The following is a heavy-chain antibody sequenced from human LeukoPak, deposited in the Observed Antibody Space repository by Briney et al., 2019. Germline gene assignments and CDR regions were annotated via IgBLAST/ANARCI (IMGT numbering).Heavy chain of an antibody. D-gene: IGHD3-10*01. Sequence: GGSLRLSCAASGFIFSDYWMHWVRQVPGKGLVWVSHINSDGSGTTYADSVKGRFTISRDNSKNTLHLQMNSLRAEDTAVYYCARDLLLWFGELSGDSDYWGQGTLVTVSS. J-gene: IGHJ4*02. CDR1: GFIFSDYW. V-gene: IGHV3-74*03. CDR2: INSDGSGT. CDR3: ARDLLLWFGELSGDSDY.